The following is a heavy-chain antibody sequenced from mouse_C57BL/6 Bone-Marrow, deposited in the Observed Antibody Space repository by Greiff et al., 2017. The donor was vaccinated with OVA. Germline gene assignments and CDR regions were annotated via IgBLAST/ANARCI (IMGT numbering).Heavy chain of an antibody. D-gene: IGHD2-1*01. CDR2: ISTYYGDA. CDR1: GYTFTDYA. CDR3: ARFGNYPAWFAY. Sequence: VQLLQSGPELVRPGVSVKISCKGSGYTFTDYAMHWVKQSHAKSLEWIGVISTYYGDASYNQKFKDQATMTVDKSYSTAYMELARLTSEDSAVYYCARFGNYPAWFAYWGQGTLVTVSA. J-gene: IGHJ3*01. V-gene: IGHV1-67*01.